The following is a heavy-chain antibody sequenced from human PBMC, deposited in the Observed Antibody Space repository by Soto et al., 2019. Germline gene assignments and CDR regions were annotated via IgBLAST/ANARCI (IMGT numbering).Heavy chain of an antibody. CDR3: ARDGQYSSGWYGLDY. D-gene: IGHD6-19*01. Sequence: GASVKVSCKASGGTFSIYAISWVRQAPGQGLEWMGWINPNSGGTNYAQKFQGWVTMTRDTSISTAYMELSRLRSDDTAVYYCARDGQYSSGWYGLDYWGQGTLVTVSS. J-gene: IGHJ4*02. CDR2: INPNSGGT. CDR1: GGTFSIYA. V-gene: IGHV1-2*04.